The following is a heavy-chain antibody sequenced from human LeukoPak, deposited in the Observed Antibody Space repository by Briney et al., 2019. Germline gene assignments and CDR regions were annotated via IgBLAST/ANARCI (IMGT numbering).Heavy chain of an antibody. CDR1: GYTFTTHD. J-gene: IGHJ6*02. CDR2: FDPEDGET. V-gene: IGHV1-24*01. CDR3: ATDPSLRRYYYYYGMDV. Sequence: ASVKVSCKASGYTFTTHDLTWVRQAPGKGLEWMGGFDPEDGETIYAQKFQGRVTMTEDTSTDTAYMELSSLRSEDTAVYYCATDPSLRRYYYYYGMDVWGQGTTVTVSS.